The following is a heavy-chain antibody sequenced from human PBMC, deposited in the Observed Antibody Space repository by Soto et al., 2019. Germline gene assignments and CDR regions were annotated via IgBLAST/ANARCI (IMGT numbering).Heavy chain of an antibody. CDR3: ARDQSYGGAFDY. D-gene: IGHD2-21*01. CDR2: ISAYNGNT. Sequence: ASVKVSCKASGYTFTSYGISWVRQAPGQGLEWMGWISAYNGNTNYAQKLQGRVTMPTDTSTSTAYMELRSLRSDDTAVYYCARDQSYGGAFDYWGQGTLVTVSS. J-gene: IGHJ4*02. CDR1: GYTFTSYG. V-gene: IGHV1-18*01.